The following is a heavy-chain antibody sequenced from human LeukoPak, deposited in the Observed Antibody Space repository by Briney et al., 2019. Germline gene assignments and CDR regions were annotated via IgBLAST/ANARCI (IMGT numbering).Heavy chain of an antibody. D-gene: IGHD3-10*01. J-gene: IGHJ4*02. V-gene: IGHV3-21*04. CDR2: ITTSSTYI. CDR3: VGDNVDGY. CDR1: GFSFSTYN. Sequence: GGSLRLSCAASGFSFSTYNMNWVRQAPGKGLEWVSSITTSSTYIYYADSVKGRFTISRDNAKNSLYLQMNNLKTEDTAVCYCVGDNVDGYWGQGTLVTVSS.